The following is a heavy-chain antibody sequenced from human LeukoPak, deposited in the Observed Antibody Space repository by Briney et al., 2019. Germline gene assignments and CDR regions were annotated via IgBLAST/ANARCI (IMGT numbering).Heavy chain of an antibody. CDR2: ISDTGDST. D-gene: IGHD3-22*01. CDR1: GFTFNNYA. Sequence: GGSLRLSCAASGFTFNNYAMSWVRQSPGKGLEWVSSISDTGDSTFYADSVKGRFTISRDNAKNSLYLQMNSLRAEDTAVYYCARDYDSSGYYQPWGQGTLVTVSS. J-gene: IGHJ4*02. V-gene: IGHV3-23*01. CDR3: ARDYDSSGYYQP.